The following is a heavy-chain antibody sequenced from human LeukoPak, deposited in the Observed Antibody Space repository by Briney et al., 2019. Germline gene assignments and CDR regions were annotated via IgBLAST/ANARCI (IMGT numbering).Heavy chain of an antibody. V-gene: IGHV3-73*01. CDR1: GFTLSDSA. CDR2: IRSKTNSYAT. Sequence: GGSLKLSCAAFGFTLSDSAMHWVRQTSDKGLEWVGRIRSKTNSYATEYAASVKGRFTISRDDSKNTIYLQMNSLKTEDTAVYYCARHMDPDFGDKKLFDYWGLGTQVTVSS. CDR3: ARHMDPDFGDKKLFDY. D-gene: IGHD4-23*01. J-gene: IGHJ4*02.